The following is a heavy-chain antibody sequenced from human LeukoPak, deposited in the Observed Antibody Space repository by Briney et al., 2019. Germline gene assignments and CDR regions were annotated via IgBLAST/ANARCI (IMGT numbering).Heavy chain of an antibody. CDR2: INHSGST. J-gene: IGHJ5*02. CDR1: GGSFSGYY. CDR3: ARSYCGGDCYENWFDP. V-gene: IGHV4-34*01. D-gene: IGHD2-21*02. Sequence: SETLSLTCAVYGGSFSGYYWNWIRQPPGKGLEWIGEINHSGSTNYNPSLKSRVTISVDTSKNQFSLKLSSVTAADTAVYYCARSYCGGDCYENWFDPWGQGTLVTVSS.